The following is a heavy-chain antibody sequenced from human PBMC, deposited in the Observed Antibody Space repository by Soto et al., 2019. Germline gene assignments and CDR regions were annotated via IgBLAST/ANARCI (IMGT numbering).Heavy chain of an antibody. CDR3: ASPGVLRGYHFDD. CDR1: GFTVSSNY. CDR2: IYSGGST. D-gene: IGHD3-22*01. Sequence: EVQLVESGGGLVQPGGSLRLSCAASGFTVSSNYMSWVRQAPGKGLEWVSVIYSGGSTYYADSVKGRFTISRDNSKNPLYLQRNSLGAEDTAVYYGASPGVLRGYHFDDWGQGTLVTVSS. V-gene: IGHV3-66*01. J-gene: IGHJ4*02.